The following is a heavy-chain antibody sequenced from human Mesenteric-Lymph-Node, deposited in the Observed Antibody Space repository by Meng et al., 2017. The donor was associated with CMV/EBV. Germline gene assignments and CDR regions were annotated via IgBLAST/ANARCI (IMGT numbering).Heavy chain of an antibody. CDR3: ARVGPYSSGWYSAPNPYYYYGMDV. Sequence: GESLKISCAASGFTFDDYGMSWVRQAPGKGLEWVSGINWNGGSTGYADSVKGRFTISRDNAKNSLYLQMNSLRAEDTALYYCARVGPYSSGWYSAPNPYYYYGMDVWGQGTTVTVS. D-gene: IGHD6-19*01. V-gene: IGHV3-20*04. CDR1: GFTFDDYG. CDR2: INWNGGST. J-gene: IGHJ6*02.